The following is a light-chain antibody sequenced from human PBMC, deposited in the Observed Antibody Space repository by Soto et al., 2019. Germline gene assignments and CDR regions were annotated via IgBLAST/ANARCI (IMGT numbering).Light chain of an antibody. CDR1: QSVSSSY. CDR2: GAS. V-gene: IGKV3-20*01. CDR3: QQYDNPLWT. Sequence: EDVLTLSVGALSLTTKERATLSCRASQSVSSSYLAWYQQKPGQAPRLLIYGASTRATGIPDRFSGSGPGTDFTLTISRLEPEDFAVYYCQQYDNPLWTFGHRTKVDTK. J-gene: IGKJ1*01.